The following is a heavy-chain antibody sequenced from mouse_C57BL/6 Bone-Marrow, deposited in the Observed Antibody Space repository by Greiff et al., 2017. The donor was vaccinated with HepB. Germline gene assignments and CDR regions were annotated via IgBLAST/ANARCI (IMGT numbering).Heavy chain of an antibody. J-gene: IGHJ3*01. D-gene: IGHD1-3*01. V-gene: IGHV1-15*01. CDR3: TRRNYWFAY. CDR1: GYTFTDYE. CDR2: IDPETGGT. Sequence: VKLMESGAELVRPGASVTLSCKASGYTFTDYEMHWVKQTPVHGLEWIGAIDPETGGTAYNQKFKGKAILTADKSSSTAYMELRSLTSEDSAVYYCTRRNYWFAYWGQGTLVTVSA.